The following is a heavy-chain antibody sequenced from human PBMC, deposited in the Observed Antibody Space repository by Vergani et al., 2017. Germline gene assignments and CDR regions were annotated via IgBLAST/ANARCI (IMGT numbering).Heavy chain of an antibody. CDR3: ATISSSSFC. Sequence: QVQLVQSGAEVKKPGSSVKLSCKVSGFTFSSYAISWVRQAPGQGLEWMGRIIPIFGTANYAQKFQGRVTITADESTSTAYMVLSSLRSEVTAVYYCATISSSSFCWGQGTLVTVSS. D-gene: IGHD6-13*01. V-gene: IGHV1-69*13. CDR1: GFTFSSYA. J-gene: IGHJ4*02. CDR2: IIPIFGTA.